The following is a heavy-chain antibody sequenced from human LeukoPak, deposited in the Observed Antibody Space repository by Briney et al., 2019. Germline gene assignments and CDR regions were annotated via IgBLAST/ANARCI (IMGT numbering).Heavy chain of an antibody. J-gene: IGHJ4*02. CDR3: ARHDRIQLWLLLDY. V-gene: IGHV3-30*04. CDR2: ISYDGSNK. D-gene: IGHD5-18*01. Sequence: PGRSLRLSCAASGFTFSSYAMHWVRQAPGKGLEWGAVISYDGSNKYYADSVKGRFTISRDNSKNTLYLQMNSLRAEDTAVYYCARHDRIQLWLLLDYWGQGTLVTVSS. CDR1: GFTFSSYA.